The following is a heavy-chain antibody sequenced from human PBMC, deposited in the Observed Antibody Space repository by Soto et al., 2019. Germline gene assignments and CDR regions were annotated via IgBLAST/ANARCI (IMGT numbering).Heavy chain of an antibody. Sequence: SETLSLTCTVSGYSISSGYYWGWIRQPPGKGLEWIGSIYHSGSTYYNPSLKSRVIISVDTSKNQFSLKLSSVTAADTAVYYCARVAGFRAIFGVVIKYNWFDPWGQGTLVTVSS. D-gene: IGHD3-3*01. CDR3: ARVAGFRAIFGVVIKYNWFDP. V-gene: IGHV4-38-2*02. CDR2: IYHSGST. J-gene: IGHJ5*02. CDR1: GYSISSGYY.